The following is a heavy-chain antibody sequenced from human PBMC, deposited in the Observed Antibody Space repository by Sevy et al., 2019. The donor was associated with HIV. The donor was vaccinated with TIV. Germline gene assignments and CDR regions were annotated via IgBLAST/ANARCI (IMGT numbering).Heavy chain of an antibody. D-gene: IGHD2-15*01. CDR1: GFTFNDYA. CDR2: ISSDGDNT. V-gene: IGHV3-30-3*01. J-gene: IGHJ5*02. CDR3: VREGAPYRNIRYCSGNNCFYNWFDP. Sequence: GGSLRLSCAASGFTFNDYALHWVRQAPGKGLEWVAIISSDGDNTYYADTVKGRFTISRDNSKNTVYRQMNRLGAEDTAFYYCVREGAPYRNIRYCSGNNCFYNWFDPWGQGTLVTVSS.